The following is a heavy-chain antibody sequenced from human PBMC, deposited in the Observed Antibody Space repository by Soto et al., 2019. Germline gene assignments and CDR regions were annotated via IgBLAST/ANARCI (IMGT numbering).Heavy chain of an antibody. Sequence: EVQVVESGGGLVKPGGSLRLSCAVYGFTFSTCTMNWVRQAPGKGLEWVASISSSDSTYYADSVEGRFTISRDNARNSLYLQMSSLRAEDTAVYYCSREVQPVVRREYDYWGQGTLVTVSS. D-gene: IGHD1-1*01. CDR3: SREVQPVVRREYDY. V-gene: IGHV3-21*01. CDR2: ISSSDST. J-gene: IGHJ4*02. CDR1: GFTFSTCT.